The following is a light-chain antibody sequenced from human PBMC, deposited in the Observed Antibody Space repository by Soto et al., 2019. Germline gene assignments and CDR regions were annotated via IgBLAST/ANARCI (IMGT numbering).Light chain of an antibody. CDR2: KVS. Sequence: DVVMTQSPLSLPVTLGQPASISCRSSQSLVSSNGNTFLIWFQQRPGQSPRRLIYKVSNRDSAGPDRFTGSGSGADFTLEISRVEAEDVGVYYCMQATHCPWTFGQGTKVEIK. J-gene: IGKJ1*01. V-gene: IGKV2-30*01. CDR1: QSLVSSNGNTF. CDR3: MQATHCPWT.